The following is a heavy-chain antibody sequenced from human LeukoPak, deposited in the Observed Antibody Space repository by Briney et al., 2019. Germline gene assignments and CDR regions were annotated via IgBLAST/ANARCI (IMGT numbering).Heavy chain of an antibody. CDR3: ARAGYYYDSSGYPLDY. CDR1: GGSISRVNW. J-gene: IGHJ4*02. V-gene: IGHV4-4*02. D-gene: IGHD3-22*01. CDR2: IYHSGST. Sequence: SETLSLTCAVSGGSISRVNWGSGVRQPPGKGLKGIGEIYHSGSTNYNPSIKSRVTISVDRSKNQFSLRLSSVTAADTAVYYCARAGYYYDSSGYPLDYWGQGTLVTVSS.